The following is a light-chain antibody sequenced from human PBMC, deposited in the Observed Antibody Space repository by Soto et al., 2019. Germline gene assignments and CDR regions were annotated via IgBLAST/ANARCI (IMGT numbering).Light chain of an antibody. J-gene: IGLJ3*02. Sequence: QSALTQPPSVSGSLGQSVTISCTGTSSDVGSYNRVSWYQQFPGTAPKLMIYEVSNRPSGVPDRFSGSKSGNTASLTISGLQAEDEADYYYSSYTSSSTWVFGGGTKLTVL. CDR3: SSYTSSSTWV. CDR1: SSDVGSYNR. V-gene: IGLV2-18*02. CDR2: EVS.